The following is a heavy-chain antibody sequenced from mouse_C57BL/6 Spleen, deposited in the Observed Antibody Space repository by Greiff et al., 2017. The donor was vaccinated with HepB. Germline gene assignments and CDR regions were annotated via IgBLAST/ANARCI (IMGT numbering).Heavy chain of an antibody. J-gene: IGHJ4*01. D-gene: IGHD2-1*01. CDR2: ILPGSGST. Sequence: VQLKESGAELMKPGASVKLSCKATGYTFTGYWIEWVKQRPGHGLEWIGEILPGSGSTNYNEKFKGKATFTADTSSNTAYMQLSSLTTEDSAIYYCASPYGNYAMDYWGQGTSVTVSS. CDR3: ASPYGNYAMDY. V-gene: IGHV1-9*01. CDR1: GYTFTGYW.